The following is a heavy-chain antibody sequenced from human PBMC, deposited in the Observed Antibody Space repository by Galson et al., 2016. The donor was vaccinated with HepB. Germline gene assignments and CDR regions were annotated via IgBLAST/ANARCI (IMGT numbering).Heavy chain of an antibody. J-gene: IGHJ4*02. CDR3: ATDPMVGVPDYFDY. CDR1: GFTFSNYA. D-gene: IGHD1-26*01. CDR2: TDGTNK. Sequence: SLRLSCAASGFTFSNYAMHWVRQAPGQGLEWVAVTDGTNKYAADSVKGRFTIPRDDSKSTLYLQMDRLRAEDTAVYYCATDPMVGVPDYFDYWGQGTLVTVSS. V-gene: IGHV3-30-3*01.